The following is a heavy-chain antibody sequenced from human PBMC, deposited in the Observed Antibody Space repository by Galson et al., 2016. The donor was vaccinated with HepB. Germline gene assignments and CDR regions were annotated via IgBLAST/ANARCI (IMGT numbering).Heavy chain of an antibody. D-gene: IGHD1-20*01. CDR2: IEQDGSKK. CDR1: GFIFSNYW. V-gene: IGHV3-7*01. Sequence: SLRLSCAASGFIFSNYWMTWVRQSPGKGLECVANIEQDGSKKYYVDSVKGRFTISRDNAKNSLYLQMDTLRAEDTAVYYCAKAGNWDDGGYFDYWGQGTLVTVSS. CDR3: AKAGNWDDGGYFDY. J-gene: IGHJ4*02.